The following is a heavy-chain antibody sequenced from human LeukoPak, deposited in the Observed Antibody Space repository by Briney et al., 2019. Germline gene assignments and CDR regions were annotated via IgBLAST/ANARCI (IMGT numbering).Heavy chain of an antibody. V-gene: IGHV4-59*08. CDR3: ARLSVAAEYYFDY. Sequence: PSETLSLTCSVSGGSIDNHHWSWLRQPPGKGLEWIGYMSYSGTTNYNPSLQGRVTISVDTSKTHFSLKLRSVTASDTAVYYCARLSVAAEYYFDYWGQGTLVTVSS. CDR1: GGSIDNHH. D-gene: IGHD6-6*01. CDR2: MSYSGTT. J-gene: IGHJ4*02.